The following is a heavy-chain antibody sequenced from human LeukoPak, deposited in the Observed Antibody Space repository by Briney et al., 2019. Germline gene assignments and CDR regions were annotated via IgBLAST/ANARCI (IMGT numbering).Heavy chain of an antibody. V-gene: IGHV3-43D*03. CDR2: ISWDGDST. Sequence: PGRSLRLSCAASGFTFDGYAMHWVRQAPGKGLECVSLISWDGDSTYYADSVKGRFTISRDNNKNSLYLQMNSLRTEDTALYYCATAPYDSSGIDYWGQGTLVTVSS. D-gene: IGHD3-22*01. J-gene: IGHJ4*02. CDR3: ATAPYDSSGIDY. CDR1: GFTFDGYA.